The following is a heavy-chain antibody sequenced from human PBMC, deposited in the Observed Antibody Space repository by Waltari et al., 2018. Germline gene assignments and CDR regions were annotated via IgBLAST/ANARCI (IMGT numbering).Heavy chain of an antibody. J-gene: IGHJ6*03. CDR1: GGSISSYY. D-gene: IGHD3-10*01. CDR2: FHPSGSA. V-gene: IGHV4-4*07. Sequence: QVQLQESGPGLVKPSETLSLTCTVSGGSISSYYWSWIRQPAGNGRVWFGRFHPSGSANCDPARKGRVAMSVDTSKNQFSVKLGSVTAADTAVYYCARDRSGSRTYCYMDVGGKGTTVTVSS. CDR3: ARDRSGSRTYCYMDV.